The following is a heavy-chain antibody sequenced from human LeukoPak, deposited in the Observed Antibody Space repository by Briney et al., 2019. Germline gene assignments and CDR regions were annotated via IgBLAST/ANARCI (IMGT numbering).Heavy chain of an antibody. D-gene: IGHD6-6*01. CDR1: GGSISSSSYY. Sequence: PSETLSLTCTVSGGSISSSSYYWGWIRQPPGKGLEWIGSIYYSGSTYYDPSLKSRVTISVDTSKNQFSLKLSSVTAADTAVYYCARQGPSIAARSNWFDSWGQGTLVTVSS. CDR3: ARQGPSIAARSNWFDS. J-gene: IGHJ5*01. V-gene: IGHV4-39*01. CDR2: IYYSGST.